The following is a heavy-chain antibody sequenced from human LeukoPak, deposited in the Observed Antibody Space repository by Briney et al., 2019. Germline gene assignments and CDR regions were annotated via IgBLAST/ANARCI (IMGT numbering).Heavy chain of an antibody. CDR1: GYPFTDFA. D-gene: IGHD3-9*01. V-gene: IGHV1-18*01. J-gene: IGHJ5*02. Sequence: GSVQVSCKASGYPFTDFAINWVRPAPGQGLEWMGWINTYIGKTNYSQKFQGRVTMTTDTSTSTAYMELRSLRSDDTAVYYCARHRYFDWLMHTWGQGTLVTVSS. CDR3: ARHRYFDWLMHT. CDR2: INTYIGKT.